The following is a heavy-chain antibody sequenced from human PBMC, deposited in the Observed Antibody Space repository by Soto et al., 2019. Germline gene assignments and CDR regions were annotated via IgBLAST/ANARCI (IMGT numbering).Heavy chain of an antibody. CDR1: GGTFSSYA. CDR2: IIPIFGTA. D-gene: IGHD2-15*01. Sequence: GASVKVSCKASGGTFSSYAISWVRQAPGQGLEWMGGIIPIFGTANYAQKFQGRVTITADKSTSTAYMELSSLRSEDTAVYYCAREGVCVVVVAANLYYGMHVGAQATTVTVSS. CDR3: AREGVCVVVVAANLYYGMHV. V-gene: IGHV1-69*06. J-gene: IGHJ6*02.